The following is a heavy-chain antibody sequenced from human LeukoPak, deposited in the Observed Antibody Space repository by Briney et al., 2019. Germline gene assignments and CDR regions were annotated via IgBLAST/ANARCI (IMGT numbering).Heavy chain of an antibody. V-gene: IGHV3-23*01. D-gene: IGHD3-10*01. CDR2: ISGSGGST. Sequence: GGFLRLSCAASGFTFSSYAMSWVRQAPGKGLEWVSAISGSGGSTYYADSVKGRFTISRDNSKNTLYLQMNSLRAEDTAVYYCAKTRFGELFKNNWFDTWGQGTLVTVSS. CDR3: AKTRFGELFKNNWFDT. J-gene: IGHJ5*02. CDR1: GFTFSSYA.